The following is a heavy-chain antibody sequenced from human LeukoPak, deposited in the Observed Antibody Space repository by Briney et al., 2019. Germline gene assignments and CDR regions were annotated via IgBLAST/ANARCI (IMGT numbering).Heavy chain of an antibody. J-gene: IGHJ5*02. CDR2: ISAGNGNT. CDR1: GYTFTSYA. V-gene: IGHV1-3*01. CDR3: ARAPRGNSGYCSSTSCTDHRYNWFDP. Sequence: ASVKVSCKASGYTFTSYAIHWVRQAPGQRLEWMGWISAGNGNTEYSQKFQGRVTITRDTSASTAYMEVSSLRSEDTAVYYCARAPRGNSGYCSSTSCTDHRYNWFDPWSQGTLVTVSS. D-gene: IGHD2-2*01.